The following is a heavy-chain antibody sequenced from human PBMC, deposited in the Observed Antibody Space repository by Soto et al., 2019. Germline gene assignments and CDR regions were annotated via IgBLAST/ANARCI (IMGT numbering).Heavy chain of an antibody. D-gene: IGHD6-13*01. CDR1: GDTFTSYY. Sequence: ASVKVSCKAPGDTFTSYYMHWVRQAPGQGLEWMGIINPSGGSTSYAQKFQGRVTMTRDTSTSTVYMELSSLRSEDTAVYYCARDFTPTAGLDYWGQGTLVTVSS. CDR2: INPSGGST. V-gene: IGHV1-46*01. CDR3: ARDFTPTAGLDY. J-gene: IGHJ4*02.